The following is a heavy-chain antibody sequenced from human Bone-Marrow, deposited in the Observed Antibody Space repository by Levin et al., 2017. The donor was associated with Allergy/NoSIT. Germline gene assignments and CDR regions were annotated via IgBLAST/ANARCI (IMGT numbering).Heavy chain of an antibody. CDR1: GFTFRTYW. V-gene: IGHV3-7*01. D-gene: IGHD4-23*01. CDR3: GVTPRRDSFAY. J-gene: IGHJ4*02. CDR2: IRDDGGEK. Sequence: GGSLRLSCAASGFTFRTYWMSWVRQAPGKGLEWVANIRDDGGEKYYVDSVKGRFTISRDNAKDSLYLQMNSLRVEDTAVYYCGVTPRRDSFAYWGQGSVVAVSS.